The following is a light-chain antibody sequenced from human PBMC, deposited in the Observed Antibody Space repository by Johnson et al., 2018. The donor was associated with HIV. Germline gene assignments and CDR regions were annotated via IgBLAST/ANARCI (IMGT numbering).Light chain of an antibody. Sequence: QSVLTQPPSVSAAPGQKVTISCSGSSSNIGNNYVSWYQQLPGTAPKFFIYENDKRPSGIPDRFSGSKSGTSATLGITGLQTGDEADYYCGTWDSSLSAYVFGSGTKVTFL. V-gene: IGLV1-51*02. CDR3: GTWDSSLSAYV. J-gene: IGLJ1*01. CDR1: SSNIGNNY. CDR2: END.